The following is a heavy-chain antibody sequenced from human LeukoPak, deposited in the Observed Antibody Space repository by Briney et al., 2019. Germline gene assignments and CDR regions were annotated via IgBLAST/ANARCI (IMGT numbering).Heavy chain of an antibody. CDR3: AALCSSTSCYMGYSGYEDFDY. CDR1: GFTFSSYA. CDR2: ISSNGGST. J-gene: IGHJ4*02. Sequence: PGGSLRLSCAASGFTFSSYAMHWVRQAPGKGLEYVSAISSNGGSTYYANSVKGRFTISRDNSKNTLYLQMGSLRAEDMAVYYCAALCSSTSCYMGYSGYEDFDYWGQGTLVTVSS. D-gene: IGHD2-2*02. V-gene: IGHV3-64*01.